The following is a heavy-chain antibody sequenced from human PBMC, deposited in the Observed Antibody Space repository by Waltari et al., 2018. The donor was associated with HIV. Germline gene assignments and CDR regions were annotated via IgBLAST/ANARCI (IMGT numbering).Heavy chain of an antibody. CDR1: GYSFIDFD. J-gene: IGHJ4*02. Sequence: QVQLVQSGAEIKKPRASVRISCKAFGYSFIDFDINWVRRPPGRGLEWVGWMKRDNGDAGYGHKFKGRLRVTRDTSTDTAYMDVDNLKAEDTASYYCTKGRRGALVGDEWGQGTLVTVSS. V-gene: IGHV1-8*02. D-gene: IGHD3-3*01. CDR3: TKGRRGALVGDE. CDR2: MKRDNGDA.